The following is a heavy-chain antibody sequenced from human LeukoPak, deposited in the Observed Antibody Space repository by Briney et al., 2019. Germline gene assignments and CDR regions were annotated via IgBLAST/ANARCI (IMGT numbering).Heavy chain of an antibody. CDR2: KCYRSNWDS. CDR3: ARTAEYSSTWYYFDY. CDR1: GDSVSGNSAA. J-gene: IGHJ4*02. V-gene: IGHV6-1*01. Sequence: SQTLSLTCAISGDSVSGNSAAWNSVRPSPSTSLQWLGRKCYRSNWDSDYAVSVKGRMTINPDTSKNQFSLQLNSVTPEDTAVYYCARTAEYSSTWYYFDYWDQGTLVTVSS. D-gene: IGHD6-13*01.